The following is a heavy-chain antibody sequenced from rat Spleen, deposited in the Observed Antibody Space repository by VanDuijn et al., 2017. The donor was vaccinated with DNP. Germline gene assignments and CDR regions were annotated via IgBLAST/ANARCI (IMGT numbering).Heavy chain of an antibody. D-gene: IGHD4-3*01. CDR2: IRYDGGST. CDR3: VRWNSGHFDY. V-gene: IGHV5-22*01. CDR1: GFTFSDYY. Sequence: EVQLVESGGDLVQPGRSLKLSCAASGFTFSDYYMAWVRQAPTKGLEWVAYIRYDGGSTYYGDSVKGRFTISRDNAKSTLYLQMNGLRSEDMATYYCVRWNSGHFDYWGQGVMVTVSS. J-gene: IGHJ2*01.